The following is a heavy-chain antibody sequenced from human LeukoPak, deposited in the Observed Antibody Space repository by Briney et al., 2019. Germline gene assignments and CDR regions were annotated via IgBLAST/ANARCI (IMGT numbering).Heavy chain of an antibody. Sequence: PGGSLRLSCAASGFTFSSYRMHWVRQAPGKGLEWVAVIWYDGSNKYYADSVKGRFTISRDNSKNTLYLQMNSLRAEDTAVYYCARDSEGEYYFDYWGQGTLVTVSS. V-gene: IGHV3-33*01. J-gene: IGHJ4*02. CDR1: GFTFSSYR. CDR2: IWYDGSNK. D-gene: IGHD2-21*01. CDR3: ARDSEGEYYFDY.